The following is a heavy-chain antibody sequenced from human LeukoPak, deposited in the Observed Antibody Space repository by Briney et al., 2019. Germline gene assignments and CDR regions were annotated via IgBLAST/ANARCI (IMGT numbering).Heavy chain of an antibody. Sequence: ASVTVSCKTSGYPFTTYEINWVRQAAGQGLEWMGWVHPDTGYADYAQKFQGRVTMTSDTSISTAYMELSSLRSDDTAVYFCARGPRNDPWGQGTLVTISS. CDR3: ARGPRNDP. CDR2: VHPDTGYA. D-gene: IGHD1-14*01. V-gene: IGHV1-8*01. CDR1: GYPFTTYE. J-gene: IGHJ5*02.